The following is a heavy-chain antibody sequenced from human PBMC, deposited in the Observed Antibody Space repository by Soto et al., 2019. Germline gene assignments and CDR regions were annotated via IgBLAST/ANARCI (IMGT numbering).Heavy chain of an antibody. CDR1: GFIFSGSA. Sequence: GGSLRLSCAASGFIFSGSAIHWVRQASGKGLEWVGRIRSRANNFATSSAASVKGRFTFSRDDSKNTAYLQMNTLKPEDTAVYYCARGQGAAIGDYYYHGMDVWGQGTTVTRLL. J-gene: IGHJ6*02. D-gene: IGHD2-2*02. V-gene: IGHV3-73*01. CDR3: ARGQGAAIGDYYYHGMDV. CDR2: IRSRANNFAT.